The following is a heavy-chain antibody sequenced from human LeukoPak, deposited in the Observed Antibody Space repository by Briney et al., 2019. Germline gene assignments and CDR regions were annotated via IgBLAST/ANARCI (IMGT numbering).Heavy chain of an antibody. CDR1: GVSISSYY. J-gene: IGHJ5*02. D-gene: IGHD4-17*01. CDR2: IYTSGST. V-gene: IGHV4-4*07. Sequence: AETLSLTCTVSGVSISSYYWSWIRQPAGKGLEWIGCIYTSGSTNYNPSLKSRVTMSVDTSKNQFSLKLSSVTAADTAVYYCARGHTVHEWPRGNWFDPWGQGTLVTVSS. CDR3: ARGHTVHEWPRGNWFDP.